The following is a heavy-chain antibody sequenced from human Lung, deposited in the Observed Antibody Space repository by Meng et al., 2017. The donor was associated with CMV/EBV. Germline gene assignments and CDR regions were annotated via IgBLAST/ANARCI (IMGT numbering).Heavy chain of an antibody. CDR1: GFNFHNHG. V-gene: IGHV3-20*04. J-gene: IGHJ3*02. CDR2: IIWNGESI. D-gene: IGHD3-16*01. Sequence: SCEASGFNFHNHGMNWVRQVPGKGLEWVSGIIWNGESIFYADSVKGRFTISRDNAKKSLYLQMNSLRGEDTALYYCAKDASYISVDIWGQGAMVTVSS. CDR3: AKDASYISVDI.